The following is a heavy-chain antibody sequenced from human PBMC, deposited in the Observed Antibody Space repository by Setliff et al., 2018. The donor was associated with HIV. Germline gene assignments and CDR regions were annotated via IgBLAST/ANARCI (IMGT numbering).Heavy chain of an antibody. D-gene: IGHD2-2*01. CDR1: GGSISRSSYY. J-gene: IGHJ5*02. CDR3: ASRVLGYCRSTSCLNWFDP. Sequence: SETLSLTCTVSGGSISRSSYYWGWIRQPPGKGLGWIGSIYYSGSTYYNPSLKSRVTISVDTSKNQVPLKLSSVTAADTAVYYCASRVLGYCRSTSCLNWFDPWGQGTLVTVSS. V-gene: IGHV4-39*01. CDR2: IYYSGST.